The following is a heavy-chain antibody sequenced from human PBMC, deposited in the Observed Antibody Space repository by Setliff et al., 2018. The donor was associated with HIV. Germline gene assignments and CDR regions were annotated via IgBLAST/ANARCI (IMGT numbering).Heavy chain of an antibody. CDR1: GFIFSNYA. J-gene: IGHJ4*02. V-gene: IGHV3-33*08. Sequence: GGSLRLSCAASGFIFSNYAMSWVRQAPGKGLEWVAVIWYDGSNKYYADSVKGRFTISRDNSKNTLYLQMNSLRAEDTAVYYCASSYSGYDWEIDYWGQGTLVTVSS. CDR3: ASSYSGYDWEIDY. CDR2: IWYDGSNK. D-gene: IGHD5-12*01.